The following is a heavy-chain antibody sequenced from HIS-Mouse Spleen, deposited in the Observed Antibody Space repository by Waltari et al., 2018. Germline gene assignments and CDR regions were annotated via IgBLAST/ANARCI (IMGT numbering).Heavy chain of an antibody. V-gene: IGHV4-39*07. CDR2: IYYSGSP. CDR3: AREIPYSSSWYDWYFDL. CDR1: GGSITSSSYS. Sequence: QLQLQESGPGLVKPSETLSPTCTVSGGSITSSSYSWGGIRQPPGEGLGWSGGIYYSGSPSYTPSLKGRVTISVDTSKNQFSLKLSSVTAADTAVYYCAREIPYSSSWYDWYFDLWGRGTLVTVSS. J-gene: IGHJ2*01. D-gene: IGHD6-13*01.